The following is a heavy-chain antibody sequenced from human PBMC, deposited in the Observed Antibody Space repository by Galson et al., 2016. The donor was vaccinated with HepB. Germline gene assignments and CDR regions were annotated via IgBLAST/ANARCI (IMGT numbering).Heavy chain of an antibody. D-gene: IGHD3-22*01. V-gene: IGHV1-69*13. Sequence: SVKVSCKASGGTFSSYPINWVRQAPGQGLEWMGGIIPPFGSANYAQKFQGRVTITADESTSTAYMELSALRSEDTAVYYCAILQFDYDSSDFYYYLSYWGQGTLVTVSS. CDR2: IIPPFGSA. J-gene: IGHJ4*02. CDR1: GGTFSSYP. CDR3: AILQFDYDSSDFYYYLSY.